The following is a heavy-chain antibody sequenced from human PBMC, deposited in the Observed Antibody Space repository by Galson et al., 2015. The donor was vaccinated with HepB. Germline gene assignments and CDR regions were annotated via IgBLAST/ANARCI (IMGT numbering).Heavy chain of an antibody. CDR2: INSDGSST. V-gene: IGHV3-74*01. D-gene: IGHD1-26*01. J-gene: IGHJ3*02. Sequence: SLRLSCAASGFTFSSYWMHWVRQAPGKGLVWVSRINSDGSSTSYTDSVKGRFTISRDNAKNTLYLQMNSLRAEDTAVYYCARRVVGATARSGSFDIWGQGTMVTVSS. CDR1: GFTFSSYW. CDR3: ARRVVGATARSGSFDI.